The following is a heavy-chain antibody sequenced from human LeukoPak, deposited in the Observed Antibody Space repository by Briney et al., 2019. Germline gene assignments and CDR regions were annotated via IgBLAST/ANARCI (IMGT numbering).Heavy chain of an antibody. D-gene: IGHD1-20*01. CDR2: ISYDGSNK. J-gene: IGHJ4*02. CDR1: GFTFSSYA. V-gene: IGHV3-30-3*01. Sequence: GGSLRLSCAASGFTFSSYAMSWVRQAPGKGLEWVAVISYDGSNKYYADSVKGRFTISRDNSKNTLYLQMNSLRAEDTAVYYCARDDNYDYDYWGQGTLVTVSS. CDR3: ARDDNYDYDY.